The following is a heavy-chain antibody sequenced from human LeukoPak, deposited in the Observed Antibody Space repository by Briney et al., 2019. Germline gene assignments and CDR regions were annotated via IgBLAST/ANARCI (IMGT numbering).Heavy chain of an antibody. CDR2: ISGSGGST. CDR3: AKAIPGGVHYYDSSGYLTIFDY. V-gene: IGHV3-23*01. J-gene: IGHJ4*02. D-gene: IGHD3-22*01. CDR1: GFTFSSYS. Sequence: GGSLRLSCAASGFTFSSYSLNWVRQAPGKGLEWVSAISGSGGSTYYADSVKGRFTISRDNSKNTLYLQMNSLRAEDTAVYYCAKAIPGGVHYYDSSGYLTIFDYWGQGTLVTVSS.